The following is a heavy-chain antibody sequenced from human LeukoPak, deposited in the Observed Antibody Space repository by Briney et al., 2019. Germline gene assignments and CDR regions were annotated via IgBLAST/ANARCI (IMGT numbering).Heavy chain of an antibody. D-gene: IGHD5-24*01. CDR3: ARDRREMATTDAFDI. V-gene: IGHV1-46*01. CDR1: GYTFTSYY. J-gene: IGHJ3*02. CDR2: INPSGGST. Sequence: ASVKVSCKASGYTFTSYYMHWVRQAPGQGLEWMGIINPSGGSTSYAQKFQGRVTVTRDTSTSTVYMELSSLRSEDTAVYYCARDRREMATTDAFDIWGQGTMVTVSS.